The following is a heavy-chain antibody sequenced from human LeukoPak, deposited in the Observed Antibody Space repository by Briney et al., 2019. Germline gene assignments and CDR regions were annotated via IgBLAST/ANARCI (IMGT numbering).Heavy chain of an antibody. CDR3: AKDLADYAWGSHGYFDY. Sequence: GGSLRLSCAASGLTFSSYAMSWVRQAPGKGLEWVSAISGSGGSTYYADSVKGRFTISRDNSKNTLYLQMNSLRAEDTAVYYCAKDLADYAWGSHGYFDYWGQGTLVTVSS. D-gene: IGHD3-16*01. J-gene: IGHJ4*02. V-gene: IGHV3-23*01. CDR1: GLTFSSYA. CDR2: ISGSGGST.